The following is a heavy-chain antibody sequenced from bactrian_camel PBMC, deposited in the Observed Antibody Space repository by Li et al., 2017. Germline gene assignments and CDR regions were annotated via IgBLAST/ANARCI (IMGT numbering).Heavy chain of an antibody. CDR1: GDTFSSYY. J-gene: IGHJ7*01. V-gene: IGHV3S55*01. D-gene: IGHD1*01. Sequence: QVQLVESGGGSAQAGGSLRLSCVLSGDTFSSYYMAWFRKEREAVAAIDTSGSATYTYSVAGRFIISKDRAQATLYLQMNNLTSDDTAMYYCATEERSLIGEPCKNAQMQRPMDYWGKGTQVTVS. CDR2: IDTSGSA.